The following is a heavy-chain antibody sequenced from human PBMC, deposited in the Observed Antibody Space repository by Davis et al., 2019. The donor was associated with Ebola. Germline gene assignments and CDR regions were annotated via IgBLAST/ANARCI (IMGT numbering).Heavy chain of an antibody. CDR2: IWYDGSNK. D-gene: IGHD4-17*01. J-gene: IGHJ2*01. CDR3: AKDRTTVTHYWYLDL. V-gene: IGHV3-33*06. CDR1: GFTVSSNY. Sequence: GGSLRLSCAASGFTVSSNYMSWVRQAPGKGLEWVAVIWYDGSNKYYAESVKGRFTVSRDNSRNTLYLQMNSLRAGDTAVYYCAKDRTTVTHYWYLDLWGRGTLVTVSS.